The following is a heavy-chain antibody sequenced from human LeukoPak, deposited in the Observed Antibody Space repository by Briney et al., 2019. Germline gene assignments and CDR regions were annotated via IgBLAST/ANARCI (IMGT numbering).Heavy chain of an antibody. Sequence: SETLSLTCTVSGGSISSYYWSWIRQPPGKGLEWIGYIYYSGSTNYNPSLKSRVTISVDTSKNQFSLKLSSVTAADTAVYYCARVGRKSIVVVVAATSDAFDIWGQGTMVTVSS. V-gene: IGHV4-59*01. CDR1: GGSISSYY. CDR3: ARVGRKSIVVVVAATSDAFDI. D-gene: IGHD2-15*01. CDR2: IYYSGST. J-gene: IGHJ3*02.